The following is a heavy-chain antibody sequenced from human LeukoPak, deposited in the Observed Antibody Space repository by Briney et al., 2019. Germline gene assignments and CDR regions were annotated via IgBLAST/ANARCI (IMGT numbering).Heavy chain of an antibody. Sequence: EASVKVSCKASGYTFTGYYMHWVRQAPGQGLEWMGWINPNSGGTDYAQKFQGRVTMTRDTSISTAYAELSRLRSDDTAVYYCASDDYGDYGAFDIWGQGTMVTVSS. CDR2: INPNSGGT. J-gene: IGHJ3*02. CDR1: GYTFTGYY. CDR3: ASDDYGDYGAFDI. V-gene: IGHV1-2*02. D-gene: IGHD4-17*01.